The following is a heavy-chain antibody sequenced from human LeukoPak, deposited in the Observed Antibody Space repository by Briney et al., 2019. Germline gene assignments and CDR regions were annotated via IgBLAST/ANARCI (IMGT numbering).Heavy chain of an antibody. V-gene: IGHV4-39*02. D-gene: IGHD5-18*01. CDR2: IYSSGST. Sequence: SETLSLTCTVSGGSINSSGYYWGWIRQPPGKGLEWIGSIYSSGSTYYNMSLESRVTISVDTSKNQFSLKLSSVTAADTAVYYCAREITARSSYALLSDYGGEETLVSVS. CDR3: AREITARSSYALLSDY. J-gene: IGHJ4*02. CDR1: GGSINSSGYY.